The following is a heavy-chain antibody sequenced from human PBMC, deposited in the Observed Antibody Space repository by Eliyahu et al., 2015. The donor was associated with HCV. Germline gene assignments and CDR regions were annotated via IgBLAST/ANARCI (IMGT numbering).Heavy chain of an antibody. J-gene: IGHJ4*02. D-gene: IGHD5-24*01. CDR1: GFAFGFFL. CDR3: ARVGWRQFGFEDY. CDR2: IKEDGSEK. V-gene: IGHV3-7*04. Sequence: EVQLVESGGGLVHPGGSLRLSCAASGFAFGFFLMSWVRQAPGKGLEWVANIKEDGSEKNYVDSVKGRFTISRDNAKNSLYLQMNSLRAEDTAVYYCARVGWRQFGFEDYWGQGTLVTVSS.